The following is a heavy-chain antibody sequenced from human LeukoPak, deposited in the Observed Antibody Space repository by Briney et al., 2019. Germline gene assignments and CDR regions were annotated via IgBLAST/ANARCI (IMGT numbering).Heavy chain of an antibody. CDR2: IIPILGIA. J-gene: IGHJ4*02. CDR3: ARGNYYGSGSYDTD. D-gene: IGHD3-10*01. V-gene: IGHV1-69*04. CDR1: GSTFSSYA. Sequence: ASVKVSCKASGSTFSSYAISWVRQAPGQGLEWMGRIIPILGIANYAQKFQGRVTITADKSTSTAYMELSSLRSEDTAVYYCARGNYYGSGSYDTDWGQGTLVTVSS.